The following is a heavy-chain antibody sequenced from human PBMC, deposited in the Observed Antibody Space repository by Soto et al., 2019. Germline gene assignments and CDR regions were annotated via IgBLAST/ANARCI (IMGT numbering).Heavy chain of an antibody. V-gene: IGHV3-30-3*01. CDR3: ARDRSTVVNPDWYFDL. J-gene: IGHJ2*01. D-gene: IGHD2-15*01. CDR2: ISYDGSNK. Sequence: QVQLVESGGGVVQPGRSLRLSCAAYGFTFSSYAMHWVRQAPGKGLEWVAVISYDGSNKYYADSVKGRFTISRDNSKNTLYLQMNSLRAEDTAVYYCARDRSTVVNPDWYFDLWGRGTLVTVSS. CDR1: GFTFSSYA.